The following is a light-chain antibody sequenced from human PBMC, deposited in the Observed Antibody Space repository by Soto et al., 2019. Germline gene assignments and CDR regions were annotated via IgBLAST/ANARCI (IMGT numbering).Light chain of an antibody. CDR1: QDIGNF. J-gene: IGKJ1*01. Sequence: DIELTQSSSSLSASVGDRVTITCQASQDIGNFLTWYQQKPGRAPVLLIYDAANLATGVPPRFSGSGSGRDFTLTISSLQPEDIATYYCQHYNSYSEAFGQGTKVDI. CDR2: DAA. V-gene: IGKV1-33*01. CDR3: QHYNSYSEA.